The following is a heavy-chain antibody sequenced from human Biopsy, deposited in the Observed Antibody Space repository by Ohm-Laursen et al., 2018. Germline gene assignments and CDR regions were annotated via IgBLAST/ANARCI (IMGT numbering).Heavy chain of an antibody. Sequence: SDTLSLTCTVSGDSVSNNFWTWTRQPPGKTLEWVAYKFYRGTTTYNPSLKGRVIVSVDPPKSQISLKLTSVTASDTAIYYCARLTRRGNIIFFDYWGQGTPVAVSS. CDR1: GDSVSNNF. J-gene: IGHJ4*02. CDR2: KFYRGTT. CDR3: ARLTRRGNIIFFDY. V-gene: IGHV4-59*08. D-gene: IGHD1-26*01.